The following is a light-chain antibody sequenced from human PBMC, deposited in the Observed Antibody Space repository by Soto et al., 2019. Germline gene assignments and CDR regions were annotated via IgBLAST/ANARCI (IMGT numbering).Light chain of an antibody. V-gene: IGKV1-39*01. CDR1: QRLFSF. CDR2: TAY. Sequence: DIQMTQSPSSLSASVGDSVTLTCRASQRLFSFLNWYQQAPGRAPKLLISTAYKLQSGVPSRFSGSESGTEFTLTISSLQPEDFAIYFCQQTYSAPSTFGPGTKVDVK. J-gene: IGKJ3*01. CDR3: QQTYSAPST.